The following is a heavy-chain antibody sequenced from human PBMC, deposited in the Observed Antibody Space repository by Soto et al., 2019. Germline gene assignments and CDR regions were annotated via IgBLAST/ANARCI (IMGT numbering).Heavy chain of an antibody. Sequence: SVKVSCKASGGTFSSYAISWVRQPPGQGLDWMGGISPIFGTANYAQKYQGRVTITADKSTSNAYIELSSLRSGDTAVYYCARGPDCRSTSCDATSRYNWFDPWGQGTLVTVSS. CDR1: GGTFSSYA. V-gene: IGHV1-69*06. D-gene: IGHD2-2*01. J-gene: IGHJ5*02. CDR3: ARGPDCRSTSCDATSRYNWFDP. CDR2: ISPIFGTA.